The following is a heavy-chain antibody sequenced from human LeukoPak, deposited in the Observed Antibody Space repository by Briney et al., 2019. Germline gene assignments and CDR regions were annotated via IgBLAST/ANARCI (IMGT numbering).Heavy chain of an antibody. CDR2: IYSDDSS. CDR1: GFTVSSNY. CDR3: ARDPSSGWYPKYFQH. V-gene: IGHV3-53*01. Sequence: PGGSLRLSCAASGFTVSSNYMSWVRQAPGKGLDCVSVIYSDDSSYYADSVKGRFTISRDNSKNTLYLQMNSLRAEDTAVYYCARDPSSGWYPKYFQHWGQGTLVTVSS. D-gene: IGHD6-19*01. J-gene: IGHJ1*01.